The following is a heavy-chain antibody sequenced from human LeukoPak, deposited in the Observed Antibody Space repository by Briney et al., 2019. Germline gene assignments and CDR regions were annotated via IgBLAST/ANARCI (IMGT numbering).Heavy chain of an antibody. Sequence: ASVKVSCKASGYTFTSYGISWVRQAPGQGLEWMGWISAYNGNTNYAQKLQGRVTMTTDTSTSTAYMELRSLRSDDTAVYYCARDNCCSSTSCYEGRYYYYGMDVWGQGTTVTVSS. CDR1: GYTFTSYG. J-gene: IGHJ6*02. CDR2: ISAYNGNT. V-gene: IGHV1-18*01. D-gene: IGHD2-2*01. CDR3: ARDNCCSSTSCYEGRYYYYGMDV.